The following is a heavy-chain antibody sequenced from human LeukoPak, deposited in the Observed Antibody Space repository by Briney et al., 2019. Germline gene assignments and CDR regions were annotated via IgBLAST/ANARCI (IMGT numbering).Heavy chain of an antibody. CDR3: AFRGYSSSWYTLGY. CDR2: ISGSGGST. J-gene: IGHJ4*02. Sequence: PGGSLRLSCAASGFTFSSYAMSWVRQAPGEGLEWVSAISGSGGSTYYADSVKGRFTISRDNSKNTLYLQVNSLRAEDTAVYYCAFRGYSSSWYTLGYWGQGTLVTVSS. V-gene: IGHV3-23*01. CDR1: GFTFSSYA. D-gene: IGHD6-13*01.